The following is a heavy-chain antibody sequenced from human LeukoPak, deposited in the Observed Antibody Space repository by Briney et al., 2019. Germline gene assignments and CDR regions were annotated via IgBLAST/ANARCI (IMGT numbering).Heavy chain of an antibody. J-gene: IGHJ4*02. V-gene: IGHV4-39*01. CDR3: AAREMATTDY. Sequence: SETLSLTCTVSGGSISSYYWGWIRQPPGKGLEWIGSIYYSGSTYYNPSLKSRVTISVDTSKNQFSLKLSSVTAADTAVYYCAAREMATTDYWGQGTLVTVSS. CDR2: IYYSGST. D-gene: IGHD5-24*01. CDR1: GGSISSYY.